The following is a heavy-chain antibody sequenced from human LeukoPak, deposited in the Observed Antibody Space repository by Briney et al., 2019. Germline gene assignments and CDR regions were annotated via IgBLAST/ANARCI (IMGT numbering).Heavy chain of an antibody. CDR1: GGSISSYY. V-gene: IGHV4-59*01. J-gene: IGHJ4*02. Sequence: SETLSLTCTVSGGSISSYYWSWIRQPPGKGLEWIGYVYYSGSTNYNPSLMSRVTISVDTSKNQFSLKLSSATAADTAVYYCASDYGGYGDYWGQGTLVTVSS. D-gene: IGHD5-12*01. CDR2: VYYSGST. CDR3: ASDYGGYGDY.